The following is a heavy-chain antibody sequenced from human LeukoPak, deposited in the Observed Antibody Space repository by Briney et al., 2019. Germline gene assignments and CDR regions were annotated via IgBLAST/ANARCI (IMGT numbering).Heavy chain of an antibody. J-gene: IGHJ2*01. CDR2: ISYDGSNK. Sequence: GRSLRLSCAASGFTFSSYAMHWVRQAPGKGLEWVAVISYDGSNKYYADSVKGRFTISRDNSKNTLYLQMNSLRAEDTAVYYCAKDAGIAAAGTDPDWYFDLWGRGTLVTVSS. V-gene: IGHV3-30*04. CDR1: GFTFSSYA. D-gene: IGHD6-13*01. CDR3: AKDAGIAAAGTDPDWYFDL.